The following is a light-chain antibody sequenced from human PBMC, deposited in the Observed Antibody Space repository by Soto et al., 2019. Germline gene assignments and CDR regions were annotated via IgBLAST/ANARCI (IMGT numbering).Light chain of an antibody. Sequence: QAVVTQEPSLTVSPGGTVTLTCGSTTGVVTSGHYPYWFQQKPGQGPRTLIYDINRKHSWTPARFSGSLLGGKAALTLSGAQPEDEAEYYCLLTYRGSRVFGGGTKLTVL. CDR1: TGVVTSGHY. CDR3: LLTYRGSRV. CDR2: DIN. V-gene: IGLV7-46*01. J-gene: IGLJ2*01.